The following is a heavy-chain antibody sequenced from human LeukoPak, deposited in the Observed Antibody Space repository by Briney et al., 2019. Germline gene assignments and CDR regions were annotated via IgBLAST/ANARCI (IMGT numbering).Heavy chain of an antibody. CDR2: INPNSGGT. CDR1: GYTFTGYY. J-gene: IGHJ4*02. CDR3: ASGGSGYDWLPGPFDY. V-gene: IGHV1-2*02. Sequence: AASVKVSCKASGYTFTGYYMHWVRQAPGQGLEWMGWINPNSGGTNYAQKFQGRVTMTRDTSISTAYMELSRLRSDDTAVYYCASGGSGYDWLPGPFDYWGQGTLVTVSS. D-gene: IGHD5-12*01.